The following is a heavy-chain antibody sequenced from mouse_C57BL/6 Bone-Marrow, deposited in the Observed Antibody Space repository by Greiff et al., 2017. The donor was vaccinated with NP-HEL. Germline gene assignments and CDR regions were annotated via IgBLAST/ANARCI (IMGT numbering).Heavy chain of an antibody. J-gene: IGHJ2*01. Sequence: EVMLVESGGDLVKPGGSLKLSCAASGFTFSSYGMSWVRQTPDKRLEWVATISSGGSYTYYPDSVKGRFTISIDNAKNTLYLQMSSLKSEDTAMYYCARGSSTAQATLFDYWGQGTTLTVSS. V-gene: IGHV5-6*02. CDR1: GFTFSSYG. CDR2: ISSGGSYT. CDR3: ARGSSTAQATLFDY. D-gene: IGHD3-2*02.